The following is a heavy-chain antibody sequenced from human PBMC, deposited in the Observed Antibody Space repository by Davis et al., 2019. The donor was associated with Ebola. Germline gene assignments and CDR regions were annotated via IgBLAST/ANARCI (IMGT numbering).Heavy chain of an antibody. CDR3: VKKGRLVPGNSWFDA. CDR2: ITGSSDLT. J-gene: IGHJ5*02. CDR1: GFSFENSW. D-gene: IGHD1-1*01. V-gene: IGHV3-23*01. Sequence: PGGSLRLSCVVSGFSFENSWMTWVRQAPGKGPEWVAGITGSSDLTTYADSVRGRFTISRDNSKNTLYLQMNSLRVEDTAVYHCVKKGRLVPGNSWFDAWGQGTLVTVSS.